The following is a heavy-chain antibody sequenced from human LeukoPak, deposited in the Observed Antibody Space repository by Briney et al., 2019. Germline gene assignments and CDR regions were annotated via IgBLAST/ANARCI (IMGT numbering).Heavy chain of an antibody. V-gene: IGHV4-59*01. CDR2: IYYSGST. Sequence: SETLSLTCTVSGASISSYYWSWIRQPPGKGLEWIGYIYYSGSTNYNPSLKSRVTISVDTSKNQFSLKLSSVTAADTAVYYCARDQRRSDTAMDLYYYGMDVWGQGTTVTVSS. J-gene: IGHJ6*02. CDR3: ARDQRRSDTAMDLYYYGMDV. CDR1: GASISSYY. D-gene: IGHD5-18*01.